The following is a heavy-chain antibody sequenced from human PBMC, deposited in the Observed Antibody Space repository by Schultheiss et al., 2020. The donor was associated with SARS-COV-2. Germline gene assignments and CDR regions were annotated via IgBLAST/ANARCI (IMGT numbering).Heavy chain of an antibody. CDR1: GYSFTSYW. CDR2: ISAYNGNT. CDR3: ARGLKFDS. V-gene: IGHV1-18*04. Sequence: GESLKISCKGSGYSFTSYWIGWVRQAPGQGLEWMGWISAYNGNTNYAQKFQGRVTLTTDTSTSTAYMELRSLRSDDTAVYYCARGLKFDSWGQGTLVTVSS. J-gene: IGHJ4*02.